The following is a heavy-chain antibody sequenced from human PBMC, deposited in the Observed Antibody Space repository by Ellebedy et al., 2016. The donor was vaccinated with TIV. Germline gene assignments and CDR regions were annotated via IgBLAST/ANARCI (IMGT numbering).Heavy chain of an antibody. V-gene: IGHV4-39*01. CDR1: GDSISSSSHY. D-gene: IGHD1-26*01. CDR2: IYYSGRT. Sequence: MPSETLSLTCTVSGDSISSSSHYWGWIRQPPGKGLEWIGSIYYSGRTYYNPSLKSRVTISVDTSKNQFSLKLRSVTAADTAVYFCARQDSGRYGYYGLDVWGQGTTVAVSS. J-gene: IGHJ6*02. CDR3: ARQDSGRYGYYGLDV.